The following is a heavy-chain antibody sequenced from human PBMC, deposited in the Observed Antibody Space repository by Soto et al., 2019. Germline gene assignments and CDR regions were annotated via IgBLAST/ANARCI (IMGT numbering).Heavy chain of an antibody. J-gene: IGHJ4*02. CDR3: ASPYYYDSSGYGY. D-gene: IGHD3-22*01. Sequence: QVQLVQSGAEVKKPGSSVKVSCKASGGTFSSYAISWVRQAPGQGLEWMGGIIPIFGTANYAQQFQGRVNITGDESTSISYMELGSLRSEDTAVYYCASPYYYDSSGYGYWGQGSMVTVSS. V-gene: IGHV1-69*01. CDR2: IIPIFGTA. CDR1: GGTFSSYA.